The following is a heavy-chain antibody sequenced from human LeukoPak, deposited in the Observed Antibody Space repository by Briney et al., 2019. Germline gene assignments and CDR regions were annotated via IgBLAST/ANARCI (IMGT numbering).Heavy chain of an antibody. CDR2: VSGGGTT. CDR3: ARGYCSGGTCYWGQFAS. CDR1: AFIFSTHA. Sequence: GGSLRLSCAASAFIFSTHAMSWVRLAPGRGLEWVSVVSGGGTTYYADSVKGRFTISRDNSMSTLSLQMKSLRVEDTALYYCARGYCSGGTCYWGQFASWGQGTLVTVSS. D-gene: IGHD2-15*01. V-gene: IGHV3-23*01. J-gene: IGHJ4*02.